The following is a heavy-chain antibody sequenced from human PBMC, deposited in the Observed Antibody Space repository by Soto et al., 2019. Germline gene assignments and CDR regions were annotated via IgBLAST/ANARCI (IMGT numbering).Heavy chain of an antibody. CDR2: INHSGST. D-gene: IGHD2-2*01. V-gene: IGHV4-34*01. CDR1: GGSFSGYY. Sequence: SETLSLTCAVYGGSFSGYYWSWIRQPPGKGLEWIGEINHSGSTNYNPSLKGRVTISVDTSKNQFSLKLSSVTAADTAVYYCARWGVPDSYVDHWVEHWGHGTLFTVPS. CDR3: ARWGVPDSYVDHWVEH. J-gene: IGHJ5*02.